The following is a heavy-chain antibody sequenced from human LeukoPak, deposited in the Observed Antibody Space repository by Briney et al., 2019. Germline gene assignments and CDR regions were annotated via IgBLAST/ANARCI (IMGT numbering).Heavy chain of an antibody. D-gene: IGHD6-6*01. CDR3: ARAAAARPKNWFDP. J-gene: IGHJ5*02. V-gene: IGHV4-61*05. Sequence: SETLSLTCTVSGGSISSSSYYWGWIRQPPGKGLEWIGYIYYSGSTNYNPSLKSRVTISVDTSKNQFSLKLSSVTAADTAVYYCARAAAARPKNWFDPWGQGTLVTVSS. CDR1: GGSISSSSYY. CDR2: IYYSGST.